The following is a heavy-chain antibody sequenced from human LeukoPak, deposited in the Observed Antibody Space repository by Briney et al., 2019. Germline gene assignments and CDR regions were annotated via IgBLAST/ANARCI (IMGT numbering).Heavy chain of an antibody. CDR1: GFTFSIYG. D-gene: IGHD3-22*01. J-gene: IGHJ4*02. V-gene: IGHV3-30*02. CDR3: AKPYQGPGYYDSSGYYLKY. CDR2: IRYDGSNK. Sequence: GGSLRLFCAASGFTFSIYGMHWVRGAPGKGLGWVAFIRYDGSNKYYADSVKGRFTISRDNSKNTLYLQMNSLRAEDTAVYYCAKPYQGPGYYDSSGYYLKYWGQGTLVTVSS.